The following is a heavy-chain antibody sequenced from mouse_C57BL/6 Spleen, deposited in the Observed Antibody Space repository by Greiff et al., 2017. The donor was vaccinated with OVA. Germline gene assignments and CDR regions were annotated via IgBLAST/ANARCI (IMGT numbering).Heavy chain of an antibody. CDR1: GYTFTSYG. CDR3: ARWFITTEGFAY. V-gene: IGHV1-81*01. CDR2: IYPRSGNT. J-gene: IGHJ3*01. D-gene: IGHD1-1*01. Sequence: QVQLQQSGAELARPGASVKLSCKASGYTFTSYGISWVKQRTGQGLEWIGEIYPRSGNTYYNEKFKGKATLTADKSSSTAYMELRSLTSEDSAVYVCARWFITTEGFAYWGQGTLVTVSA.